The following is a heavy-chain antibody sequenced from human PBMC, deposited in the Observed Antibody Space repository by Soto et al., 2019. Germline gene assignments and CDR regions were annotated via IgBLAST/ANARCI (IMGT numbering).Heavy chain of an antibody. CDR1: AYSFTSYW. CDR2: IDPSASYS. CDR3: ARLVQAPPFYSNPWYKSFQP. V-gene: IGHV5-10-1*01. Sequence: PGESLKISCKGSAYSFTSYWVIWVRQMTGKGLEWMGSIDPSASYSIYSPSFQGHVTMSADKSISTAYLHWSSLKASDTALYYCARLVQAPPFYSNPWYKSFQPWGPGTLVTVSS. J-gene: IGHJ5*02. D-gene: IGHD6-13*01.